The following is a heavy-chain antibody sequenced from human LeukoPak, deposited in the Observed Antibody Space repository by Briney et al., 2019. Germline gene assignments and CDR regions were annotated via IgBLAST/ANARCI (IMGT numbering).Heavy chain of an antibody. CDR3: AKGRTPRVVVVAATLDGFDY. Sequence: GGSLRLSCAASAFTFSSYAMSWVRQAPGKGLEWVSAISGSGGSTYYADSVKGRFTISRDNSKNTLYLQMNSLRAEDTAVYYCAKGRTPRVVVVAATLDGFDYWGQGTLVTVSS. CDR2: ISGSGGST. D-gene: IGHD2-15*01. V-gene: IGHV3-23*01. CDR1: AFTFSSYA. J-gene: IGHJ4*02.